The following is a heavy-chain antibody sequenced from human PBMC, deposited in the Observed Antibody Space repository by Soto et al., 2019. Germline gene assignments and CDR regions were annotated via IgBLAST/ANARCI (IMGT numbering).Heavy chain of an antibody. D-gene: IGHD6-13*01. Sequence: GASVKVSCKASVGTFSSYAISWVRQAPGQGLEWMGGIIPIFGTANYAQKFQGRVTITADESTSTAYMELSSLRSEDTAVYYCARDPRDIAAPRVFDPWGQGTLVTVSS. CDR1: VGTFSSYA. CDR3: ARDPRDIAAPRVFDP. J-gene: IGHJ5*02. CDR2: IIPIFGTA. V-gene: IGHV1-69*13.